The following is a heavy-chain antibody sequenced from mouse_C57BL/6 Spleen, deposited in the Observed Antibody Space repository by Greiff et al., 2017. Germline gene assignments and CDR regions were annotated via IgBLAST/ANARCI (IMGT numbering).Heavy chain of an antibody. Sequence: QVQLQQSGAELARPGASVKMSCKASGYTFTSYTMHWVKQRPGQGLECIGYNNPCSGYTKYNQKFKDKATLTADKSSSTAYMQLSSLTSEDSAVYYCARSELRLPWFAYWGQGTLVTVSA. D-gene: IGHD3-2*02. J-gene: IGHJ3*01. CDR1: GYTFTSYT. V-gene: IGHV1-4*01. CDR3: ARSELRLPWFAY. CDR2: NNPCSGYT.